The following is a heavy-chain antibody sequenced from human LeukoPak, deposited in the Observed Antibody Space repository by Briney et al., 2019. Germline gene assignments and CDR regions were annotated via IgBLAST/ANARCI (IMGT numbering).Heavy chain of an antibody. CDR1: GYTFTSYY. CDR2: INPSGGST. D-gene: IGHD3-10*01. V-gene: IGHV1-46*01. CDR3: ARGRRGGMVRGD. Sequence: ASVKVSYKASGYTFTSYYMHWVRQAPGQGLEWMGIINPSGGSTSYAQKFQGRVTMTRDTSTSTAYMELSSLRSEDTAVYYCARGRRGGMVRGDWGQGTLVTVSP. J-gene: IGHJ4*02.